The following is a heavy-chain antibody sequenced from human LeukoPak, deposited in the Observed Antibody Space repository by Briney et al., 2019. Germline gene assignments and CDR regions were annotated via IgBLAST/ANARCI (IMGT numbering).Heavy chain of an antibody. J-gene: IGHJ4*02. CDR2: ISSSGSTI. V-gene: IGHV3-48*03. CDR3: APFMGLRLY. D-gene: IGHD3-16*01. CDR1: GFTFSSYE. Sequence: GGSLRLPCAASGFTFSSYEMNWVRQAPGKGLEWVSYISSSGSTIYYADSVKGRFTISRDNAKNSLYLQMNSLRAEDTAVYYCAPFMGLRLYWGQGTLVTVSS.